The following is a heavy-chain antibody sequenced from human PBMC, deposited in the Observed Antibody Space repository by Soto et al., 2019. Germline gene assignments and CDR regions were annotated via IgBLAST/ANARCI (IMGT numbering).Heavy chain of an antibody. D-gene: IGHD4-17*01. CDR3: AKVEVTTDDY. V-gene: IGHV3-23*01. CDR1: SSSSYT. J-gene: IGHJ4*02. CDR2: ISGSGGST. Sequence: SSSSYTWGWIRQPPGKGLEWVSAISGSGGSTYYADSVKGRFTISRDNSKNTLYLQMNSLRAEDTAVYYCAKVEVTTDDYWGQGTLVTVSS.